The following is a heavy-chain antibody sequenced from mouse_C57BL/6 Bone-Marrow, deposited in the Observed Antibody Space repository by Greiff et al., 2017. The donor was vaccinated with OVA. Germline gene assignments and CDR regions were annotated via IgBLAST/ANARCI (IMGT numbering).Heavy chain of an antibody. CDR3: AKSYYYGYAMDY. D-gene: IGHD1-1*01. CDR1: GYAFTNYL. J-gene: IGHJ4*01. Sequence: QVQLQQSGAELVRPGTSVKVSCKASGYAFTNYLIEWVKQRPGQGLEWIGVINPGSGGTNYNEKFKGKATLTADKSSSTAYMQLSSLTSEDSAVYFCAKSYYYGYAMDYWGQGTSVTVSS. V-gene: IGHV1-54*01. CDR2: INPGSGGT.